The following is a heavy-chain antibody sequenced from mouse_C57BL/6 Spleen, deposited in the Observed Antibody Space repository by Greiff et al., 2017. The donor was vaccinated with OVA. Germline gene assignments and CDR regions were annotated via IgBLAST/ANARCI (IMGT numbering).Heavy chain of an antibody. Sequence: VQLQQSGAELVRPGASVTLSCKASGYTFTDYEMHWVKRTPVHGLEWIGAIDPETGGTAYNQKFKGKAILTADKSSSTAYMELRSLTSEDSAVYYCTRRGYSNFMDDWGQGTSVTVSS. CDR2: IDPETGGT. CDR1: GYTFTDYE. D-gene: IGHD2-5*01. V-gene: IGHV1-15*01. CDR3: TRRGYSNFMDD. J-gene: IGHJ4*01.